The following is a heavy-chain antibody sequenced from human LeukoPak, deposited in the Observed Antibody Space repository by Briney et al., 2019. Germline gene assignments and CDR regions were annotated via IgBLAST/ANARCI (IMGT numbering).Heavy chain of an antibody. CDR3: ARDKSYGDSTDY. J-gene: IGHJ4*02. CDR2: IKQDGSEK. Sequence: GGSHRLSCAASGFIFSNAWMHWARQAPGKGLEWVANIKQDGSEKYYVDSVKGRFTISRDNAKKSLYLQMNSLRAEDTAVYYCARDKSYGDSTDYWGQGTLVTVSS. D-gene: IGHD4-17*01. CDR1: GFIFSNAW. V-gene: IGHV3-7*01.